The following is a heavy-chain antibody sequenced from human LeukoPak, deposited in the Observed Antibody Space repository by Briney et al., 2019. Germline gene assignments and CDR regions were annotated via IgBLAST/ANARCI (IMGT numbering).Heavy chain of an antibody. CDR3: ARDPPETYYYDSSGSVRFDY. V-gene: IGHV1-18*01. D-gene: IGHD3-22*01. CDR1: GYTFTSYG. J-gene: IGHJ4*02. CDR2: ISAYNGNT. Sequence: ASVKVSCKASGYTFTSYGISWVRQAPGQGLEWMGWISAYNGNTNYAQKLQGRVTMTTDTSTSTAYMELRSLRSDDTAVYYCARDPPETYYYDSSGSVRFDYWGQGTLVTVSS.